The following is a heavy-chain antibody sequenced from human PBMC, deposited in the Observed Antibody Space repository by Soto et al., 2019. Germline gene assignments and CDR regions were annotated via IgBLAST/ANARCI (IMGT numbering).Heavy chain of an antibody. CDR3: ARSYSGSHTGYYYGMDV. J-gene: IGHJ6*02. V-gene: IGHV1-69*13. CDR1: GCTFSSYA. CDR2: IIPIFGTA. Sequence: SVKVSCKTSGCTFSSYAISWVRQAPGQGLEWMGGIIPIFGTANYAQKFQGRVTITADESTSTAYMELSSLRSEDTAVYYCARSYSGSHTGYYYGMDVWGQGTTVTVSS. D-gene: IGHD1-26*01.